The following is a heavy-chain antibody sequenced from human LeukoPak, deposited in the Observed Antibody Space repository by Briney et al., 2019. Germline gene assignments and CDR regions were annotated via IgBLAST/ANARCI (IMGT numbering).Heavy chain of an antibody. V-gene: IGHV3-7*01. CDR1: GFTFSSYW. CDR2: IKQDGIEK. D-gene: IGHD3-3*01. CDR3: ARVRSGYSYYFDY. Sequence: GGSLRLSCAASGFTFSSYWMIWVRQAPGKGLEWVANIKQDGIEKYYLDSLKGRFTISRDNAKNSLYLQMNSLRAEDTAVYYCARVRSGYSYYFDYWGQGTLVTVSS. J-gene: IGHJ4*02.